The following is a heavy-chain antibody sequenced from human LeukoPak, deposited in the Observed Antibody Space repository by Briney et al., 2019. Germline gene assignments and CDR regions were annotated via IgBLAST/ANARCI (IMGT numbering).Heavy chain of an antibody. Sequence: GGSLRLSCAASGFSFSNYWMGWVRQAPGKGLACVANIKTDGSETYYVDSVKGRFTISRDNAKNSLFLQMNSLRAEDTAIYYCVSAIRGTPIDYWGQGTLVSVPS. J-gene: IGHJ4*02. CDR2: IKTDGSET. CDR3: VSAIRGTPIDY. V-gene: IGHV3-7*01. CDR1: GFSFSNYW. D-gene: IGHD3-10*01.